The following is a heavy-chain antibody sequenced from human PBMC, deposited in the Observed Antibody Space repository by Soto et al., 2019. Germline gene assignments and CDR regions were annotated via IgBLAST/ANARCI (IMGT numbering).Heavy chain of an antibody. Sequence: GGSLRLSCAASGFTFSSYGMHWVRQAPGKGLEWVAVISYDGSNKYYADSVKGRFTISRDNSKNTLYLQMNSLRAEDTAVYYCATDYDFWSGYRGAEYFQHWGQGTLVTVSS. V-gene: IGHV3-30*03. CDR3: ATDYDFWSGYRGAEYFQH. CDR2: ISYDGSNK. D-gene: IGHD3-3*01. J-gene: IGHJ1*01. CDR1: GFTFSSYG.